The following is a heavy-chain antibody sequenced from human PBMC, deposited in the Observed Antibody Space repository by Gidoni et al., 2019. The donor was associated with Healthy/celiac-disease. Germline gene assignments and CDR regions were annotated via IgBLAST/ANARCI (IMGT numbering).Heavy chain of an antibody. CDR1: GFTFSSYE. V-gene: IGHV3-48*03. CDR2: IRSSGSTI. CDR3: ARDTSNWLDP. D-gene: IGHD3-3*01. J-gene: IGHJ5*02. Sequence: VQLVYSGGGLLQPGGSLILSCAASGFTFSSYEMNGVRQAPGKGLECVSYIRSSGSTIYYADSVKGRFTISRDNAKNSLYRKMNSLRAEETAVYYCARDTSNWLDPWGQGTLVTVSS.